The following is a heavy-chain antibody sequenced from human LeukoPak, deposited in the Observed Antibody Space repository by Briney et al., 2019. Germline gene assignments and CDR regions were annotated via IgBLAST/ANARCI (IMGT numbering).Heavy chain of an antibody. CDR1: GGSFSGYY. V-gene: IGHV4-34*01. Sequence: SETLSLTCAVYGGSFSGYYWSWIRQPPGKGLEWIGEINHSGSTNYNPSLKSRVTISVDTSKNQFSLKLSSVTAADTAVYYCARSYSYGLFYYYYMDVWGKGTTVTISS. CDR2: INHSGST. D-gene: IGHD5-18*01. CDR3: ARSYSYGLFYYYYMDV. J-gene: IGHJ6*03.